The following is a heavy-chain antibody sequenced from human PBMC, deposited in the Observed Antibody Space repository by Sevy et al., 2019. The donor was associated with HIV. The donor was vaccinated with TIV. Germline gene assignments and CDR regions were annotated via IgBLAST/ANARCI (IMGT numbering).Heavy chain of an antibody. CDR3: ASHDASAAGPFDP. CDR1: GGSISTATYY. D-gene: IGHD6-13*01. CDR2: IYYSGST. J-gene: IGHJ5*02. V-gene: IGHV4-39*01. Sequence: SESLSLTCTVSGGSISTATYYWGWIRQPPGKGLEWVGSIYYSGSTYYNPSLKSRVTLSIDTSKNQFSLKVKSVTAADTAVYYCASHDASAAGPFDPWGQGTLVIVSS.